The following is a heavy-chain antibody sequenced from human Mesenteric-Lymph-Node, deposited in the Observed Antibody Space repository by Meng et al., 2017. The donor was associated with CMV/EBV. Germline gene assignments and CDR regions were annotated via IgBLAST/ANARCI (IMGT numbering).Heavy chain of an antibody. CDR1: GDSISSNNW. CDR2: IYHIGST. Sequence: GSLRLSCAVFGDSISSNNWWSWVRQPPGKGLECIGEIYHIGSTNYNPSLMSRVTISLDKSKNQFSLKLSSVTAADTAVYYCGTVDFWSAYFYYWGQGTLVTVSS. CDR3: GTVDFWSAYFYY. D-gene: IGHD3-3*01. J-gene: IGHJ4*02. V-gene: IGHV4-4*02.